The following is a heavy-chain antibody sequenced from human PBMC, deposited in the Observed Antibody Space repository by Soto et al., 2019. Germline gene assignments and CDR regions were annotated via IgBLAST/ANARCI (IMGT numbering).Heavy chain of an antibody. CDR1: GGSHGSYP. D-gene: IGHD4-4*01. J-gene: IGHJ6*02. CDR2: VWYTSRA. CDR3: ARYGDGRMTTNPYYYNGMDV. V-gene: IGHV4-59*01. Sequence: SQTRCLTFPVSGGSHGSYPWSSSQEPTGKGLEWIGYVWYTSRADYNASLKSRVSISIDTSNYQCSLKLSSVTAADTAVYYCARYGDGRMTTNPYYYNGMDVWGPGTTVTVSS.